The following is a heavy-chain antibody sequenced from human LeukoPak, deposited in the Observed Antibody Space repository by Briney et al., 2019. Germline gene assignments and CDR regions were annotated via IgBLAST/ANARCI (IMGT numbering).Heavy chain of an antibody. J-gene: IGHJ3*02. CDR2: ISAYNGNT. Sequence: GASVKVSCKASGYTFTSYGISWVRQAPGQGLEWMGWISAYNGNTNYAQKLQGRVTMTTDTSTSTAYMELRSLRSDDTAVYYCARDNPSNYVKDAFDIWGQGTMVTVSS. D-gene: IGHD4-11*01. V-gene: IGHV1-18*01. CDR1: GYTFTSYG. CDR3: ARDNPSNYVKDAFDI.